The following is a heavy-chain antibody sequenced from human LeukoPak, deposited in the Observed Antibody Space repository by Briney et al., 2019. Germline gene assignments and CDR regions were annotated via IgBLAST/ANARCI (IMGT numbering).Heavy chain of an antibody. Sequence: AGGSLRLSCTASGFSFSNFGMHWVRQAPGKGLEWVTLIYYDGTNRYYADSVKGRFTVSRDNSNNTVYLQMNSLRVEDTAVYYCARQPTVATGFWGQGTLVTVSS. J-gene: IGHJ4*02. CDR2: IYYDGTNR. D-gene: IGHD4-23*01. V-gene: IGHV3-33*01. CDR1: GFSFSNFG. CDR3: ARQPTVATGF.